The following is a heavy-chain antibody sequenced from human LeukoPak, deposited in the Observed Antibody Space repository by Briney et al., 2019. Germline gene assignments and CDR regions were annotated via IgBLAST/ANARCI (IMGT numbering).Heavy chain of an antibody. CDR1: GGSISGTNW. V-gene: IGHV4-4*02. Sequence: PSETLSLTCGVSGGSISGTNWWSWVRQPPGQGLEWIGEISLAGQTNYNPSLNGRVTFSVDTSKNLFSLKLASLTAADTAVYYCATCRDEFGDYGFTSWGQGTLVTVSS. CDR3: ATCRDEFGDYGFTS. D-gene: IGHD4-17*01. J-gene: IGHJ5*02. CDR2: ISLAGQT.